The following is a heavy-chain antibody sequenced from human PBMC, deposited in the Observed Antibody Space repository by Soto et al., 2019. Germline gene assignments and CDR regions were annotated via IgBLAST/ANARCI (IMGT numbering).Heavy chain of an antibody. CDR1: GGSISSSH. D-gene: IGHD5-18*01. CDR3: AKVGFPYSYGYLFYY. Sequence: ETLSLTCAVSGGSISSSHWWNCGRQAPGKGLEWVSAISASGGSTYYADSVKGRFTISRDNSKNTLYLQMNSLRVEDTAVYYCAKVGFPYSYGYLFYYWGQGTLVTVSS. V-gene: IGHV3-23*01. J-gene: IGHJ4*02. CDR2: ISASGGST.